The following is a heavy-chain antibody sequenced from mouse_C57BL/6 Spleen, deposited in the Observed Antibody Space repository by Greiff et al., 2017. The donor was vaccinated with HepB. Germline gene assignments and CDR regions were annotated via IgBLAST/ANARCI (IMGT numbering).Heavy chain of an antibody. J-gene: IGHJ3*01. V-gene: IGHV1-81*01. CDR1: GYTFTSYG. Sequence: QVQLQQSGAELARPGASVKLSCKASGYTFTSYGISWVKQRTGQGLEWIGEIYPRSGNTYYNEKFKGKATLTADKSSSTAYMELRSLTSEDSAVYFCARGDYYYGSSPPFAYWGQGTLVTVSA. CDR3: ARGDYYYGSSPPFAY. CDR2: IYPRSGNT. D-gene: IGHD1-1*01.